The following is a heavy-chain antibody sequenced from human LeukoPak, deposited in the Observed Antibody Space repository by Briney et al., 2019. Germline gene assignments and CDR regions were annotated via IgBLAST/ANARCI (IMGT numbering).Heavy chain of an antibody. CDR2: ISGYNGNT. CDR1: GYTFTTYN. V-gene: IGHV1-18*01. D-gene: IGHD2-2*01. Sequence: ASVKVSCKASGYTFTTYNINWVRQAPGQGLEWMGWISGYNGNTNYAQKLQGRVTMTTDTSTSTAYMELRSLKSDDTAVYYCARDAYCITTSCKEYFDLWGRGTLVTVSS. J-gene: IGHJ2*01. CDR3: ARDAYCITTSCKEYFDL.